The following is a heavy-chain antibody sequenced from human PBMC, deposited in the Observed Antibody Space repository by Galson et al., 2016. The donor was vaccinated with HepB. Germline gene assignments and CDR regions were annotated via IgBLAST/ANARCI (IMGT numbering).Heavy chain of an antibody. CDR3: ATRYPAMYGDYTYYFDH. V-gene: IGHV3-30-3*01. D-gene: IGHD4-17*01. CDR2: ISYDGSNK. J-gene: IGHJ4*02. CDR1: GFTFSSYA. Sequence: SLRLSCAASGFTFSSYAMHWVRQAPGKGLEWVTVISYDGSNKYYADSVKGRFTISRDNSKNPLYLQMNSLRAEDTAVYYCATRYPAMYGDYTYYFDHWGQGILVTVSS.